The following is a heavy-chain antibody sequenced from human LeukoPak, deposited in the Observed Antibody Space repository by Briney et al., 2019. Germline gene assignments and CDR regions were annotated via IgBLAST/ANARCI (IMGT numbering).Heavy chain of an antibody. J-gene: IGHJ6*03. CDR2: ISYDGSNK. CDR3: AKPGTPYYYYMDV. CDR1: GFTFSSYG. D-gene: IGHD6-13*01. Sequence: GGSLRLSCAASGFTFSSYGMHWVRQAPGKGLEWVAVISYDGSNKYYADSVKGRFTISRDNSKNTLYLQMNSLRAEDTAVYYCAKPGTPYYYYMDVWGKGTTVTVSS. V-gene: IGHV3-30*18.